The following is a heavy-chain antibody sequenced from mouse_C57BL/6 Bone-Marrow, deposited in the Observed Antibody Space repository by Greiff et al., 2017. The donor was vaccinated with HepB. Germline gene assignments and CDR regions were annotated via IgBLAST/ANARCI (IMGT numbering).Heavy chain of an antibody. Sequence: DVQLQESGPELVKPGASVKIPCKASGYTFTDYNMDWVKQSPGKSLEWIGDINPNNGGTIYNQKFKGKATLTVDKSSNTAYMELRSLTSEDTAVYYCAKANWEWYFDVWGTGTTVTVSA. CDR3: AKANWEWYFDV. CDR1: GYTFTDYN. J-gene: IGHJ1*03. V-gene: IGHV1-18*01. D-gene: IGHD4-1*01. CDR2: INPNNGGT.